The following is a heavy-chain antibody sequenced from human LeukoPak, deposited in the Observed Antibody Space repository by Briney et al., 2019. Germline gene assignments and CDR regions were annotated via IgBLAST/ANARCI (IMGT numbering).Heavy chain of an antibody. CDR1: GDTFSSYA. V-gene: IGHV1-69*01. Sequence: SVKVSCKASGDTFSSYAISWVRQAPGQGLEWMGGIIPIFGTANYAQKFQGRVTITADESTSTAYMELSSLRSEDTAVYYCARDRKEVHYDFWSGYFMDVWGQGTTVTVSS. D-gene: IGHD3-3*01. CDR3: ARDRKEVHYDFWSGYFMDV. CDR2: IIPIFGTA. J-gene: IGHJ6*02.